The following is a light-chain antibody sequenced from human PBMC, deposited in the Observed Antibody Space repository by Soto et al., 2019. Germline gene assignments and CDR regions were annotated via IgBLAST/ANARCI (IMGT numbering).Light chain of an antibody. Sequence: EIVLTQSPGTLSLSPGERATLSCRASQSVSGSYLAWYQQKPGQAPRLLIYGASSRATGIPDRFSGSGSGTDFTLTISRLEPEDFAVYYCQQYVSSSWTFCQGTKVEIK. CDR1: QSVSGSY. J-gene: IGKJ1*01. CDR2: GAS. CDR3: QQYVSSSWT. V-gene: IGKV3-20*01.